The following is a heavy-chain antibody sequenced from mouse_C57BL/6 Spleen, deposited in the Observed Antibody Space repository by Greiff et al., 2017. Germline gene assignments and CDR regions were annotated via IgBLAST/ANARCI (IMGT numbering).Heavy chain of an antibody. CDR2: IHPNSGST. J-gene: IGHJ3*01. Sequence: QVQLQQPGAELVKPGASVKLSCKASGYTFTSYWMHWVKQRPGQGLEWIGMIHPNSGSTNYNEKFKSKATLTVDKSSSTAYMQLSSLASEDSAVYYCAREAYDYEFGYWGQGALVTVS. CDR1: GYTFTSYW. CDR3: AREAYDYEFGY. D-gene: IGHD2-4*01. V-gene: IGHV1-64*01.